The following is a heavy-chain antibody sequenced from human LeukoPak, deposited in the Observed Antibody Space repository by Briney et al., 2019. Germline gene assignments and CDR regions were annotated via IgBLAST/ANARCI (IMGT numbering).Heavy chain of an antibody. CDR1: GFSFSSYP. J-gene: IGHJ4*02. V-gene: IGHV3-48*02. CDR3: VRAQKTYYYDSSLDY. CDR2: INSDTNIT. D-gene: IGHD3-22*01. Sequence: GGSLRLSCVASGFSFSSYPMNWVRQAPGKGLEWVSHINSDTNITPYTASVSGRFTISRDNANNSLYLHVNSLRDEDTAVYYCVRAQKTYYYDSSLDYWGQGTLVTVSS.